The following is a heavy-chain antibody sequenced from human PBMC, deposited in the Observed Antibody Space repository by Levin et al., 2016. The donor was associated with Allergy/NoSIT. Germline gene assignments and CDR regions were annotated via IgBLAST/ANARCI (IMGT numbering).Heavy chain of an antibody. D-gene: IGHD2-2*01. CDR2: ISSSSSTI. Sequence: GESLKISCAASGFTFSSYSMNWVRQAPGKGLEWVSYISSSSSTIYYADSVKGRFTISRDNAKNSLYLQMNSLRDEDTAVYYCARLAPAAPYYYYYGMDVWGQGTTVTVSS. CDR3: ARLAPAAPYYYYYGMDV. CDR1: GFTFSSYS. J-gene: IGHJ6*02. V-gene: IGHV3-48*02.